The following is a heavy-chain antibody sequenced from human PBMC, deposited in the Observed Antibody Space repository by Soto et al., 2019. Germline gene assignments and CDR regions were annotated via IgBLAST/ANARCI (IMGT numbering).Heavy chain of an antibody. D-gene: IGHD2-8*01. CDR1: GGPLSSRG. CDR2: IITMLGTA. CDR3: ATEMKSQVMRTFDL. J-gene: IGHJ3*01. Sequence: QVQLVQSGAEVKRPGSSVKVSCKSTGGPLSSRGFSWVRQAPGQGLEWMGGIITMLGTADYAQSFQGRLTFTADELTTTAYMELTSLRSEDTAVYFCATEMKSQVMRTFDLWGQGTMVNVSS. V-gene: IGHV1-69*01.